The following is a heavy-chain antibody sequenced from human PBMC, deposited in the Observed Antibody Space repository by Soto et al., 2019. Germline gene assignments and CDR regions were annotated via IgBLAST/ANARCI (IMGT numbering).Heavy chain of an antibody. CDR2: IYYSGFT. CDR3: ARSDNYVPFDH. D-gene: IGHD4-4*01. V-gene: IGHV4-30-4*01. CDR1: GGSISSGDYY. Sequence: QVQLQESGPGLVKPSQTLSLTCTVSGGSISSGDYYWSWIRQPPGKGLEWIGYIYYSGFTYYNPSLNSRLTMSVDTSKNQFPLKLSSVIAADTAVYYCARSDNYVPFDHWGQGTLVTVSS. J-gene: IGHJ4*02.